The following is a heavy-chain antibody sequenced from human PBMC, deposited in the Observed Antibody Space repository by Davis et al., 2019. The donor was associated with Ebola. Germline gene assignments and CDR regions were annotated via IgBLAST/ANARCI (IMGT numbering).Heavy chain of an antibody. CDR2: IIPILGIA. J-gene: IGHJ4*02. D-gene: IGHD5-18*01. CDR3: ARAYVDTAMADFDY. CDR1: GGTFSSYA. V-gene: IGHV1-69*04. Sequence: SVTVSCKASGGTFSSYAISWVRQAPGQGLEWMGRIIPILGIANYAQKFQGRVTITADKSTSTAYMELSSLRSEDTAVYYCARAYVDTAMADFDYWGQGTLVTVSS.